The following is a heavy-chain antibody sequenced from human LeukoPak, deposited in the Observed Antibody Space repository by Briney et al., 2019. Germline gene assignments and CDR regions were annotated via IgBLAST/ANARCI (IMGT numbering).Heavy chain of an antibody. Sequence: SETLSLTCTVSGGSISSYYWGWIRQPPGKGLEWIGSIYYNGNTYYNPSLKSRVTISVDTTKNHFSLKLSAVTAADTAVYYCARAPRLLEWLLYPGYYYYYMDVWGKGTTVTVSS. J-gene: IGHJ6*03. V-gene: IGHV4-39*02. CDR2: IYYNGNT. D-gene: IGHD3-3*01. CDR1: GGSISSYY. CDR3: ARAPRLLEWLLYPGYYYYYMDV.